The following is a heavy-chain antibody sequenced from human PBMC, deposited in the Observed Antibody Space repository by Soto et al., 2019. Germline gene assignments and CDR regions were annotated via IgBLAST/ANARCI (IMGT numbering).Heavy chain of an antibody. Sequence: QVQLVESGGGLVKPGGSLRLSCAASGFTFSDYYMSWIRQAPGKGLEWVSYIGSSDNIIYYADSVMGRFTISRDNAKNSLYLQMNSLRAEDTAVYYCARDLGYYESSGYFDYWGQGTLVTVSS. CDR3: ARDLGYYESSGYFDY. CDR2: IGSSDNII. J-gene: IGHJ4*02. CDR1: GFTFSDYY. V-gene: IGHV3-11*01. D-gene: IGHD3-22*01.